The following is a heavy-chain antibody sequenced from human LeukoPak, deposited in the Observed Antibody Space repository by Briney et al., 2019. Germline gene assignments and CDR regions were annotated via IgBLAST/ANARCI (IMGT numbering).Heavy chain of an antibody. J-gene: IGHJ4*02. CDR3: ARSHDYGDYVPGY. CDR2: ISTSSSYI. D-gene: IGHD4-17*01. Sequence: GGSLRLSCAASGFTFSSYAMTWVRQAPGKGLEWVSFISTSSSYIHYADSVKGRFTISRDNAKSSLYLQMNSLRAEDTAVYYCARSHDYGDYVPGYWGQGTLVTVSS. CDR1: GFTFSSYA. V-gene: IGHV3-21*01.